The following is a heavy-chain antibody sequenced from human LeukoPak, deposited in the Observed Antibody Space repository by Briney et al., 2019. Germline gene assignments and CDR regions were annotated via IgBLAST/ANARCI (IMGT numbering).Heavy chain of an antibody. CDR1: GSTFRNHW. CDR2: ISSDGSST. Sequence: GGSLRLSCAASGSTFRNHWMHWVRHTPGKGLVWVSRISSDGSSTTYADSVKGRFTISRDNAKNTLYLQMNNLRAEDTAMYYCARDQRVTGRPDIDYWGQGTLVIVSS. CDR3: ARDQRVTGRPDIDY. J-gene: IGHJ4*02. V-gene: IGHV3-74*03. D-gene: IGHD6-6*01.